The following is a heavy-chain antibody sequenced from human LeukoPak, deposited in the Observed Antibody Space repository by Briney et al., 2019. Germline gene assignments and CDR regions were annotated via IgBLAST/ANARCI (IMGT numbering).Heavy chain of an antibody. CDR1: GGSISSSPYY. Sequence: SETLSLTCTVSGGSISSSPYYWDWIRQSPGKGLEWIGNIYYTGKTYYNPSLKSRVTMSVDTSKNQFFLKLNSVTAADTAVYYCARGRPYSGGYHLDYWGQGTLVTVSA. D-gene: IGHD1-26*01. J-gene: IGHJ4*02. CDR3: ARGRPYSGGYHLDY. CDR2: IYYTGKT. V-gene: IGHV4-39*01.